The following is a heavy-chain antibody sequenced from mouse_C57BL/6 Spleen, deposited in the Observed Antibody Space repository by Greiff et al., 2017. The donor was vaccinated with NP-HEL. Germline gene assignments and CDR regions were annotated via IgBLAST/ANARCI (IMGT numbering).Heavy chain of an antibody. CDR2: IYPGDGDT. D-gene: IGHD2-3*01. J-gene: IGHJ4*01. Sequence: VQLQQSGAELVKPGASVKISCKASGYAFSSYWMNWVKQRPGKGLEWIGQIYPGDGDTNYNGKFKGKATLTADKSSSTAYMQLSSLTSEDSAVYFCARDGYYPSYAMDYWGQGTSVTVSS. V-gene: IGHV1-80*01. CDR1: GYAFSSYW. CDR3: ARDGYYPSYAMDY.